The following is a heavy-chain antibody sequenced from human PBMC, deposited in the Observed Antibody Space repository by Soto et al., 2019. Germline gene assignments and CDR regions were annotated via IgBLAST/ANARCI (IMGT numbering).Heavy chain of an antibody. CDR3: ARDRLRLGELSLIGYFDY. V-gene: IGHV3-30*15. D-gene: IGHD3-16*02. Sequence: QVQLVESGGRVVQPGRSLRLSCEASGFTFTSYAMHWVRQAPGKGLEWVAVISYDGINEYYADSVKGRFTISRDNSKNTLFLQMSSLRVEDTAGYYCARDRLRLGELSLIGYFDYWGQGTLVTVSS. J-gene: IGHJ4*02. CDR1: GFTFTSYA. CDR2: ISYDGINE.